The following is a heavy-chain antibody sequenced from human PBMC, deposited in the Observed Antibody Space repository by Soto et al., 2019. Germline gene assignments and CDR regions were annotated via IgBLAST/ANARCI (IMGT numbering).Heavy chain of an antibody. V-gene: IGHV3-7*01. D-gene: IGHD6-19*01. Sequence: EVQLVESGGGLVQPGGSLRVSCAASGFALSSHWMGWVRQSPGRGLEWVANIKQDGTAKYYADSVKGRFTISRDNAENSLYLQMNSLRVDDTAVYYCVRNRVEHWLYDSWGQGTLVTVSS. CDR1: GFALSSHW. J-gene: IGHJ4*02. CDR2: IKQDGTAK. CDR3: VRNRVEHWLYDS.